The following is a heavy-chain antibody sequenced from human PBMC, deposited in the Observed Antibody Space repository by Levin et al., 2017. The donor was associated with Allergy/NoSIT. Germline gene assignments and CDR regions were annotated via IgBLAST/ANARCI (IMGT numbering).Heavy chain of an antibody. Sequence: PSETLSLTCTVSGDSTSSNHYYWAWIRQPPGKGLEYIGSIYYSGSTYYNPSLKSRVTISLDTSKKQFSLTLNSVTAADTAVYYCAKRRREHRSDWNLDVWGQGTMVTVSS. D-gene: IGHD1-1*01. CDR3: AKRRREHRSDWNLDV. V-gene: IGHV4-39*07. CDR1: GDSTSSNHYY. J-gene: IGHJ3*01. CDR2: IYYSGST.